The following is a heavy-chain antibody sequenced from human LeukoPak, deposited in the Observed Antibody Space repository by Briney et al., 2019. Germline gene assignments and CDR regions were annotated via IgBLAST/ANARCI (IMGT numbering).Heavy chain of an antibody. CDR2: IYSSGIS. J-gene: IGHJ3*01. D-gene: IGHD5-24*01. CDR3: VRGHNENRYKSALDF. CDR1: GDSISSNTW. V-gene: IGHV4-4*02. Sequence: PSGTLSLTCAVSGDSISSNTWWNCVRQPPGQVLEWSGEIYSSGISNKTPSLKSRATLSLDDPNNYFSLRLTSVTAADPAMYYCVRGHNENRYKSALDFWGQGTTVTVSS.